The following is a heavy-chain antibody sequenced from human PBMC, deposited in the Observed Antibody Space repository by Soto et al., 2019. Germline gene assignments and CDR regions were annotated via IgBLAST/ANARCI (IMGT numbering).Heavy chain of an antibody. J-gene: IGHJ3*02. CDR1: GFSLRANGVG. CDR3: ARIKVVRGVIITDAFDI. V-gene: IGHV2-5*02. Sequence: QITLKESGRTLVKPTQTLTLTCSFSGFSLRANGVGVGWIRQPPGKALECLARIYWDDDKRYSPSLQSRLTITKDTSRNQVVLTMANMDPEDTGTYYCARIKVVRGVIITDAFDIWGQGAVVTVPS. D-gene: IGHD3-10*01. CDR2: IYWDDDK.